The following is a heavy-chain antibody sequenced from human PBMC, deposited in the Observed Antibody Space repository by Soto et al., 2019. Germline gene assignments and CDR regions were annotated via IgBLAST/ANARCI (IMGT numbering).Heavy chain of an antibody. CDR1: GGSFSGYY. D-gene: IGHD2-15*01. CDR2: INHSGST. Sequence: SETLSLTCAVYGGSFSGYYWSWIRQPPGKGLEWIGEINHSGSTNYNPSLKSRVTISVDTSKNQFSLKLSSVTAAGTAVYYCARGGDCSGGSCYSYFDYWGQGTLVTVSS. J-gene: IGHJ4*02. V-gene: IGHV4-34*01. CDR3: ARGGDCSGGSCYSYFDY.